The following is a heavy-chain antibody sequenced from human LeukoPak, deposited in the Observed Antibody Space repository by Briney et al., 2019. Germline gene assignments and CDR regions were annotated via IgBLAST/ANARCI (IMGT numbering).Heavy chain of an antibody. V-gene: IGHV4-59*01. J-gene: IGHJ5*02. CDR3: AKMALRSSWVNWFDL. D-gene: IGHD6-13*01. CDR1: GGSISRDY. CDR2: IHNSEST. Sequence: SETLSLTCTVSGGSISRDYWSWIRQPPGKGLEWIGDIHNSESTSYNPSLKSRVSISVDTSKNQFSLNLSSVTAADTAVYYYAKMALRSSWVNWFDLWGQGTLVTVSS.